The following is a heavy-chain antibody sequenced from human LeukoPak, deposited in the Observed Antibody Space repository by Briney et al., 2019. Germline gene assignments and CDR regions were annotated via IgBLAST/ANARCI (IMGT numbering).Heavy chain of an antibody. V-gene: IGHV3-7*01. Sequence: GGSLRLSCAASGFTLRSYTMNWVRQAPGKGLEWVANIKQDGSEKYYVDSVKGRFTISRDNAKNSLYLQMNSLRAEDTAVYYCARVVGANRGDYFDYWGQGTLVTVSS. CDR1: GFTLRSYT. D-gene: IGHD1-26*01. CDR2: IKQDGSEK. CDR3: ARVVGANRGDYFDY. J-gene: IGHJ4*02.